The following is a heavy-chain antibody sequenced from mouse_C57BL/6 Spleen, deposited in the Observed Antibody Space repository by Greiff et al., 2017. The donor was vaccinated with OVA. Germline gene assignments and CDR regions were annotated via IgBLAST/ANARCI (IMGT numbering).Heavy chain of an antibody. J-gene: IGHJ4*01. Sequence: VHVKQSGPELVKPGASVKISCKASGYSFTDYNMNWVKQSNGKSLEWIGVINPNYGTTSYNQKFKGKATLTVDQSSSTAYLQLNSLTSEDSAVYYCARQGFYAMDYWGQGTSVTVSS. CDR2: INPNYGTT. CDR1: GYSFTDYN. CDR3: ARQGFYAMDY. V-gene: IGHV1-39*01.